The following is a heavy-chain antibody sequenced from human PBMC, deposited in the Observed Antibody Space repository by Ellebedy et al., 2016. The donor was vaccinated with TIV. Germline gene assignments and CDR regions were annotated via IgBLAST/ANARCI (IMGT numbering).Heavy chain of an antibody. V-gene: IGHV3-11*01. CDR3: ARELRMEVVYCYGMDV. J-gene: IGHJ6*02. CDR2: ISSRGNTM. CDR1: GFTFSDYY. D-gene: IGHD2-15*01. Sequence: GESLKISXAASGFTFSDYYMSWVRQAPGKGLEWVSYISSRGNTMFYAESVKGRFTISRDNAKKSLYLQMNSLRAEDTAVYYCARELRMEVVYCYGMDVWGQGTTVTVSS.